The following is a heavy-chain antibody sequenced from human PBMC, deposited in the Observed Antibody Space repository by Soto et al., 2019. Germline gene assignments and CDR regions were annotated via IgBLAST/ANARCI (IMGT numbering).Heavy chain of an antibody. CDR1: GGSISSSSYY. CDR2: IYYSGST. V-gene: IGHV4-39*01. Sequence: SETLSLTCTVSGGSISSSSYYWGWIRQPPGKGLEWIGSIYYSGSTYYNPSLKSRVTISVDTSKNQFSLKLSSVTAADTAVYYCARLVRNVWCDYWGQGTLVTVSS. J-gene: IGHJ4*02. D-gene: IGHD3-16*01. CDR3: ARLVRNVWCDY.